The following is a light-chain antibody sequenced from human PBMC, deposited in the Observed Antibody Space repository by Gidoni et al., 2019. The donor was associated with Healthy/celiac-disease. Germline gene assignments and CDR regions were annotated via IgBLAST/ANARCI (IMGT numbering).Light chain of an antibody. CDR2: DAS. CDR1: QSVSSY. J-gene: IGKJ1*01. Sequence: EIVLTQSPATLSLSPGERVTLSCRASQSVSSYLGWYQQKPGQAPRLLIYDASNRATDIPARFSGSGSGTDFTLTISSLEPEDFAVYYCQQRSNWPWTFXXXTKVEIK. CDR3: QQRSNWPWT. V-gene: IGKV3-11*01.